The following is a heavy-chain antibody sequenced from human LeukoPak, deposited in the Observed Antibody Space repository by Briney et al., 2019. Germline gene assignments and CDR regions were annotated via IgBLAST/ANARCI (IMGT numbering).Heavy chain of an antibody. CDR1: GGSISSYY. Sequence: ASETLSLTCTVSGGSISSYYWSWIRQPPGKGLEWIAYFYDSGDSNYNASLRSRLYTAVDTAKNQFFLRLSSVTAADTAVYFCARVRRIWHGKDYYYYMDVWGKGATVTVSS. V-gene: IGHV4-59*01. CDR3: ARVRRIWHGKDYYYYMDV. J-gene: IGHJ6*03. CDR2: FYDSGDS. D-gene: IGHD3-3*02.